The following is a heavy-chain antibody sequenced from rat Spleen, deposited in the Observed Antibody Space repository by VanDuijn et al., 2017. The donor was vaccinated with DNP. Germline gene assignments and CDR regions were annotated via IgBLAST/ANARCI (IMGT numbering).Heavy chain of an antibody. CDR3: ARVPQLQWYWYFDF. CDR2: ITSSGGST. J-gene: IGHJ1*01. CDR1: GFTFNNYW. V-gene: IGHV5-31*01. Sequence: EVQLVESGGDLVQPGRSLKLSCVASGFTFNNYWMTWIRQVPGKGLEWVASITSSGGSTYYPDSVKGRFTISRDNAKNTLYLQMNSLRSEDTATYYCARVPQLQWYWYFDFWGPGTMVTVSS. D-gene: IGHD1-1*01.